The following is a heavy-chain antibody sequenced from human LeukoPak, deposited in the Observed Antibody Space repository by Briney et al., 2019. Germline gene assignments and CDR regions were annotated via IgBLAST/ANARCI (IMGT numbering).Heavy chain of an antibody. D-gene: IGHD2-15*01. V-gene: IGHV3-23*01. CDR1: GFTFSSYA. Sequence: GGSLRLSCAASGFTFSSYAMAWVRQAPGKGLEWVSTISGSGGSTYYADSVKGRFTISRDNSKNTLILQMNSLRVEDTAEYYCAKGCGGTCYSDFDYWGQGTLVTVSS. CDR3: AKGCGGTCYSDFDY. CDR2: ISGSGGST. J-gene: IGHJ4*02.